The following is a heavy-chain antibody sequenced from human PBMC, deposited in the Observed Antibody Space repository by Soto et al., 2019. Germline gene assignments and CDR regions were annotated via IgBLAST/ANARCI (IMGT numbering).Heavy chain of an antibody. J-gene: IGHJ4*02. D-gene: IGHD6-13*01. CDR1: GFTFSSYS. CDR2: ISSSSSYI. Sequence: EVQLVESGGGLVKPGGSLRLSCAASGFTFSSYSMNWVRQAPGKGLEWVSSISSSSSYIYYADSVKGRFTISRDNAKNSLYLQMNSLRAEDTAVYYCAREASNIAAAGTMPPDYWGQGTLVTVSS. V-gene: IGHV3-21*01. CDR3: AREASNIAAAGTMPPDY.